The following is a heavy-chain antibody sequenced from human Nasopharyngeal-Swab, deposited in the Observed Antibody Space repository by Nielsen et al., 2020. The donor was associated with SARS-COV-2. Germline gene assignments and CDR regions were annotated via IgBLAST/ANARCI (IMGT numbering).Heavy chain of an antibody. D-gene: IGHD3-3*01. CDR1: GFTFGDYV. CDR2: IRSKAYGGTT. V-gene: IGHV3-49*03. CDR3: TRRSRYYPDYYFGMDV. Sequence: GGSLRLSCTASGFTFGDYVMTWFRQAPGKGLEWVGFIRSKAYGGTTEYAASVKGRFSISRDDSKRIAYLQMNSLKTEDTAVYYCTRRSRYYPDYYFGMDVWGQGTTVTVSS. J-gene: IGHJ6*02.